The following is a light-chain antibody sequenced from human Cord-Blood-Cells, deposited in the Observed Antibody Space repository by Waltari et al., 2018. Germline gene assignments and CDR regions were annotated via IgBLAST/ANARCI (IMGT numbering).Light chain of an antibody. J-gene: IGLJ3*02. V-gene: IGLV2-23*01. Sequence: QSALTQPASVSGSPGQSITISCTGTSSDVGSYNLVSWYHQHPGKAPKLMIYEASKRPSGVATRFSGSKSGNTASLTSSGLQAEDEADYYCCSYAGSSTTWVFGGGTKLTVL. CDR2: EAS. CDR1: SSDVGSYNL. CDR3: CSYAGSSTTWV.